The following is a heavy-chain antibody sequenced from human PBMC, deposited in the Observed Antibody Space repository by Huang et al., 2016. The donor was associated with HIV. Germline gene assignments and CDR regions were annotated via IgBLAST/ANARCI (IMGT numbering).Heavy chain of an antibody. CDR3: ARALADGSDYFDS. D-gene: IGHD1-26*01. Sequence: QVQLVQSGLAVKKPGSSVKVSCQASGGTFSRDSISWVRQAPGQGLEWMGAIVPCFGTTTYAQRFQDRVTITADESTSTAYMNLNSLRSDDTAVYYCARALADGSDYFDSWGQGTLVTVSS. V-gene: IGHV1-69*01. CDR2: IVPCFGTT. J-gene: IGHJ4*02. CDR1: GGTFSRDS.